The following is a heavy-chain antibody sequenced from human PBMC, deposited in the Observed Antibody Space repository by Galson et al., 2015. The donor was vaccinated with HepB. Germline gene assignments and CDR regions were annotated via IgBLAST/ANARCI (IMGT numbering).Heavy chain of an antibody. CDR3: AKDHYSSSSLGGYYGMDV. D-gene: IGHD6-6*01. CDR1: GFAFDDYA. CDR2: ISWNSGSI. V-gene: IGHV3-9*01. J-gene: IGHJ6*02. Sequence: SLRLSCAASGFAFDDYAMHWVRQAPGKGLEWVSGISWNSGSIGYADSVKGRFTISRDNAKNSLYLQMNSLRAEDTALYYCAKDHYSSSSLGGYYGMDVWGQGTTATVSS.